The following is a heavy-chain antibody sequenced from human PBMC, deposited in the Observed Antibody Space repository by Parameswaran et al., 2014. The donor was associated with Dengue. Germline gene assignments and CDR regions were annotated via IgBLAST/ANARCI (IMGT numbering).Heavy chain of an antibody. CDR3: ARARNGGDAFDI. V-gene: IGHV1-2*04. Sequence: WVRQAPGQGLEWMGWINPNSGGTNYAQKFQGWVTMTRDTSISTAYMELSRLRSDDTAVYYCARARNGGDAFDIWGQGTMVTVSS. D-gene: IGHD4-23*01. CDR2: INPNSGGT. J-gene: IGHJ3*02.